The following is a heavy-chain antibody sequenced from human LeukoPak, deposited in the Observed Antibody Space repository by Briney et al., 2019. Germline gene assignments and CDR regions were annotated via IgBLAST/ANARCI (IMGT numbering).Heavy chain of an antibody. CDR1: GFTVSNNY. D-gene: IGHD3-3*02. Sequence: GGSLRLSCAASGFTVSNNYMSWVRQAPGKELEWVSVIYSGGTTYYADSVKGRFTISRHNSKNTLFLQMNNLRVEDTAIYFCVKGGTFFEFWGQGALVTVSS. CDR2: IYSGGTT. V-gene: IGHV3-53*01. CDR3: VKGGTFFEF. J-gene: IGHJ4*02.